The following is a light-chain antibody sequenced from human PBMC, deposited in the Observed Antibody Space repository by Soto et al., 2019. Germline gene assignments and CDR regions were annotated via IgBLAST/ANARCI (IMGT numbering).Light chain of an antibody. CDR2: EFS. CDR3: CSSAGSSTHA. J-gene: IGLJ1*01. CDR1: SREVGSYNL. Sequence: QSSLAHPASVSGSPGDWITISCTENSREVGSYNLVSWYRQHPGKAPKLMIYEFSKRPSGVYNHFSGSKSGNTASLTISGLQAEDEADYYCCSSAGSSTHAFGTGTKVTVL. V-gene: IGLV2-23*02.